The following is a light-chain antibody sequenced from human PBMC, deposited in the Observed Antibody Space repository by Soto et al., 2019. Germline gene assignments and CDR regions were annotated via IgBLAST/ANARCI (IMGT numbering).Light chain of an antibody. Sequence: QLVLTQPPSVSGAPGQRVTISCTGSSSNIGAGYDVHWCQQLPGRAPKLLIYGNTNRPSGVPDRFSGSKSGTSASLAITGLQAEDEADYYCLSFDSSLSVVFGGGTKLTVL. J-gene: IGLJ2*01. CDR1: SSNIGAGYD. CDR3: LSFDSSLSVV. CDR2: GNT. V-gene: IGLV1-40*01.